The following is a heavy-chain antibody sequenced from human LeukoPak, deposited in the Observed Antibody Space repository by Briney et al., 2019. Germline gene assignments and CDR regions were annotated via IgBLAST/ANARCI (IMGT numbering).Heavy chain of an antibody. CDR3: AKGVWAPRFDP. CDR1: GASFSYDY. CDR2: INHGGST. D-gene: IGHD7-27*01. V-gene: IGHV4-34*01. Sequence: PSETLSLTCAVYGASFSYDYWSWIRQPPGKGLEWIGEINHGGSTTYNPSLTSRVTISAEKSKNQFSLKLTSVTAADTAVYYCAKGVWAPRFDPWGQGTLVTVSS. J-gene: IGHJ5*02.